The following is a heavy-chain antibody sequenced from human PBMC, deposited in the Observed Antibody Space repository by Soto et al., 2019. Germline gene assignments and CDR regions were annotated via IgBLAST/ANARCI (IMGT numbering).Heavy chain of an antibody. V-gene: IGHV1-69*02. J-gene: IGHJ4*01. CDR3: ARSVYEYIWGSYRYPFDY. CDR2: LIPILGIA. D-gene: IGHD3-16*02. Sequence: QVQLVQSGAEVKKPGSSVKVSCKASGGTFSSYTISWVRQAPGQGLEWMGRLIPILGIANYAQKFQARVTITADKSTSPAYMAVSSLRSEDTAVYSCARSVYEYIWGSYRYPFDYWGRGSLVTVSA. CDR1: GGTFSSYT.